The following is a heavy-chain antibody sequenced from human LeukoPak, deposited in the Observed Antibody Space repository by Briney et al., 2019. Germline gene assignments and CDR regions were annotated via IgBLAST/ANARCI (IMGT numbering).Heavy chain of an antibody. Sequence: PSETLSLTCTVSGGSVSDYYWSWIRQSPGKGLEWIGYIYYTGTTSYNPSLKSRVTISAETSKNQFSLNLISVTAADTAVYYCAIATSETGMWVAAFDYWGQGTLVTVSS. CDR3: AIATSETGMWVAAFDY. CDR1: GGSVSDYY. D-gene: IGHD2-15*01. V-gene: IGHV4-59*02. CDR2: IYYTGTT. J-gene: IGHJ4*02.